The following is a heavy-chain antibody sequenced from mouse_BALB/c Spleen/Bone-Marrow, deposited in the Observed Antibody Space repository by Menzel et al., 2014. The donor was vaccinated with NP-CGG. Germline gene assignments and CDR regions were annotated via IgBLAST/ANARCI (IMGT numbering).Heavy chain of an antibody. CDR1: GFNIKDTY. Sequence: EVKVVESGAELVKPGASVKLSCTASGFNIKDTYMHWVKQRPEQGLEWIGRIDPANGNTKYDPKFQGKATITADTSSNTAYLQLGSLTSEDTAVYYCARWLLPYGLDYWGQGTSVTVSS. V-gene: IGHV14-3*02. J-gene: IGHJ4*01. D-gene: IGHD2-3*01. CDR2: IDPANGNT. CDR3: ARWLLPYGLDY.